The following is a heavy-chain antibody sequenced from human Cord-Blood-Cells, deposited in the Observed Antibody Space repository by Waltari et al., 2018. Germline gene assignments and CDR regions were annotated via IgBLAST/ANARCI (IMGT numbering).Heavy chain of an antibody. CDR2: IYPGDSDT. Sequence: EVQLVQSGAEVKKPGESLKISCKGSGYSFTSYWIGWVRQMPGKGLEWMGIIYPGDSDTRYSPSFQGQVTISADKSISTAYRQGSSLKASDTAMYYCATASGIAAAGVAFDDWGQGTLVTVSS. V-gene: IGHV5-51*01. D-gene: IGHD6-13*01. J-gene: IGHJ4*02. CDR3: ATASGIAAAGVAFDD. CDR1: GYSFTSYW.